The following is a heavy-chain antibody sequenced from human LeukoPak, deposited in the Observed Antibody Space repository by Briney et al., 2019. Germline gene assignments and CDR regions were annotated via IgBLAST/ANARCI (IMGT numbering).Heavy chain of an antibody. CDR2: IYYSGST. D-gene: IGHD3-16*02. CDR1: GGSISSYY. J-gene: IGHJ3*02. Sequence: SETLSLTCTVSGGSISSYYWSWIRQPPGKGLEWIGCIYYSGSTNYNPSLKSRVTISVDTSKNQFSLKLSSVTVADTAVYYCARNMITFGGVIVAAFDIWGQGTMVTVSS. V-gene: IGHV4-59*08. CDR3: ARNMITFGGVIVAAFDI.